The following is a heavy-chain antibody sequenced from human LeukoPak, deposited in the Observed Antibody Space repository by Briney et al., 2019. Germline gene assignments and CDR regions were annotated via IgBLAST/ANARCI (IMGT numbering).Heavy chain of an antibody. J-gene: IGHJ4*02. CDR2: ISSSSYR. CDR3: ARPFSRGAAGGSYFDY. V-gene: IGHV3-11*06. CDR1: GFTFSDYY. D-gene: IGHD2-15*01. Sequence: PGGSLRLSCAASGFTFSDYYMSWIRQAPGKGLEWVSYISSSSYRNYADSVKGRFTISRDNAKNSLYLQMNSLRAEDTAVYFCARPFSRGAAGGSYFDYWGQGTLVTVSS.